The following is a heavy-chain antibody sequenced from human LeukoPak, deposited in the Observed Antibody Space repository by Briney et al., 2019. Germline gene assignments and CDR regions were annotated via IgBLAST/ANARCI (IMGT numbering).Heavy chain of an antibody. Sequence: ASVKVSCKASGYTFTSYYMHWVRQAPGQGLEWMGWINPNSGGTNYAQKFQGRVTMTRDTSISTAYMELSRLRSDDTAVYHCARARYCSSTSCYRLAEYFQHWGQGTLVTVSS. D-gene: IGHD2-2*01. CDR3: ARARYCSSTSCYRLAEYFQH. CDR1: GYTFTSYY. V-gene: IGHV1-2*02. CDR2: INPNSGGT. J-gene: IGHJ1*01.